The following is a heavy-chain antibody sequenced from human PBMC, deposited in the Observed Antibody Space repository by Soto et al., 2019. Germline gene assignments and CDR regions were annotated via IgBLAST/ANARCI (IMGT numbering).Heavy chain of an antibody. J-gene: IGHJ3*02. Sequence: SVKVSSKASGGTFSCYTISWVRQAPGQGLEWMGRIIPILGIANYAQKFQGRVTITADKSTSTAYMELSSLRSEDTAVYYCASAPDDYIWGSYLYAFDIWGQGTMVTVSS. V-gene: IGHV1-69*02. CDR1: GGTFSCYT. D-gene: IGHD3-16*02. CDR2: IIPILGIA. CDR3: ASAPDDYIWGSYLYAFDI.